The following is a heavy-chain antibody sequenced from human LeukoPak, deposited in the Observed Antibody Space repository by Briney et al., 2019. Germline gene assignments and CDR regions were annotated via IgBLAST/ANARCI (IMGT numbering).Heavy chain of an antibody. CDR2: VSASAYNT. CDR3: AKDPSNIVVVVAATNY. Sequence: GGTLRLSCEVSGFTFTRHGMSWFRQAPGKGPEWVSTVSASAYNTYYADSVQGRFIISRDNSKNTVYLQMNSLRAEDTAVYYCAKDPSNIVVVVAATNYWGQGTLVTVSS. V-gene: IGHV3-23*01. J-gene: IGHJ4*02. CDR1: GFTFTRHG. D-gene: IGHD2-15*01.